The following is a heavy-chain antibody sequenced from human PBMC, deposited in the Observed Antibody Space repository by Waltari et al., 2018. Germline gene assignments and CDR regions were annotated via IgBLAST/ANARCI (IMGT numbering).Heavy chain of an antibody. CDR3: ASSNSGWYNDY. J-gene: IGHJ4*02. V-gene: IGHV3-74*03. D-gene: IGHD6-19*01. CDR1: GFTFSSYW. Sequence: EVQLVESGGGLVQPGGSLRLSCAASGFTFSSYWMHWFRQGPGRGLVWVSRINLGGSSTTYADSVKGRFTISRDNTKNTLYLQLNSLTAEDTAVYYCASSNSGWYNDYWGQGTLVTVSS. CDR2: INLGGSST.